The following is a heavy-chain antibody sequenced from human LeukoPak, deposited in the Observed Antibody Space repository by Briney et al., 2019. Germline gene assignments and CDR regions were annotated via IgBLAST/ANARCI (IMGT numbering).Heavy chain of an antibody. CDR2: IYPGDSDT. CDR3: ARQGGTYYGSGSYYKSPFDY. Sequence: GESLKISCKGSGYSFTSYWIGWVRQMPGKGLEWMGIIYPGDSDTRYSPSFQSQVTISADKSISTAYLQWSSLKASDTAMYYCARQGGTYYGSGSYYKSPFDYWGQGTLVTVSS. V-gene: IGHV5-51*01. J-gene: IGHJ4*02. CDR1: GYSFTSYW. D-gene: IGHD3-10*01.